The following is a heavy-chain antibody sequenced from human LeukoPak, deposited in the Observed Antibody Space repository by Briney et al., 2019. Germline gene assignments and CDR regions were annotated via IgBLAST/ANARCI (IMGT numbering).Heavy chain of an antibody. D-gene: IGHD6-19*01. CDR1: GFTFNSYW. CDR2: INTDGTTT. J-gene: IGHJ4*02. CDR3: ATLGYSSGWGDFDY. V-gene: IGHV3-74*01. Sequence: GGSLRLSCAASGFTFNSYWMHWVRQAPGKGLVWVSRINTDGTTTNYADSVKGRFTISRDNAENTLYLQMNSLRSEDTAVYYCATLGYSSGWGDFDYWGQGTLVTVSS.